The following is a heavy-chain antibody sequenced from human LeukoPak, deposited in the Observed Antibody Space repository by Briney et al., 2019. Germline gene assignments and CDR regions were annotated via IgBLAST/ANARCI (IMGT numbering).Heavy chain of an antibody. CDR3: AKSYNGYESKPDY. D-gene: IGHD5-12*01. J-gene: IGHJ4*02. V-gene: IGHV3-23*01. CDR1: GFTFSSYA. CDR2: ISNSGGRT. Sequence: GGSLRLSCAAAGFTFSSYAMSWVRQTPGKGLEWVSSISNSGGRTFYTDSVKGRFTISRDNSKITLYLQMNSLRAEDSAVYYCAKSYNGYESKPDYWGQGTLVTVSS.